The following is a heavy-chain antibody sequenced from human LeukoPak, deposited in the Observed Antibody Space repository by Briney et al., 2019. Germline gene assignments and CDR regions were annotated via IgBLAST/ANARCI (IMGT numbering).Heavy chain of an antibody. CDR1: GLTVRNNS. D-gene: IGHD1-26*01. CDR2: TDSGG. Sequence: GGSLRLSCAASGLTVRNNSMSWVRQAPGKGLERVSVTDSGGNYADSVKGRFTISRDNSKNTLYLQMNSLRVEDTAVYFCARGGSPPEALGDAFDIWGQGTMVTVSS. CDR3: ARGGSPPEALGDAFDI. V-gene: IGHV3-66*01. J-gene: IGHJ3*02.